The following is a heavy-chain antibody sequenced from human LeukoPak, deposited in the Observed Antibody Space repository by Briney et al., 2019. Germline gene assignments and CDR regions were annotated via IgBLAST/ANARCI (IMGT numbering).Heavy chain of an antibody. D-gene: IGHD5-18*01. Sequence: GGSLRLSCAASRFTFSSYAMSWVRQAPGEGLEWVSAISGSGGSTYYADSVKGRFTISRDNSKNTLYLQMNSLRAEDTAVYYCAKGDTAMVTGPYYYYYYGMDVWGQGTTVTVSS. CDR3: AKGDTAMVTGPYYYYYYGMDV. J-gene: IGHJ6*02. V-gene: IGHV3-23*01. CDR2: ISGSGGST. CDR1: RFTFSSYA.